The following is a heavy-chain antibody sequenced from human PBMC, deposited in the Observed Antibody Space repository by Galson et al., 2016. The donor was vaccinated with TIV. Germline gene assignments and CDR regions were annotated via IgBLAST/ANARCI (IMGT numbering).Heavy chain of an antibody. CDR3: AKDLGGPFDS. D-gene: IGHD1-26*01. V-gene: IGHV3-23*01. CDR1: GFTFSSYA. J-gene: IGHJ4*02. CDR2: ISGGGGTI. Sequence: SLRLSFAASGFTFSSYAMSWVRQAPGEGLEWVSDISGGGGTIYYADSVKGRFTISRDKPKKTLYLQMNSLRADYTAVYYCAKDLGGPFDSWGQGTLVTVSS.